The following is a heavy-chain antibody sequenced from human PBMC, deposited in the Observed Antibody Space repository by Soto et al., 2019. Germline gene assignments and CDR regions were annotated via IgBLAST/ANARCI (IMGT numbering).Heavy chain of an antibody. CDR3: ARRPEQWPQNNWFDP. J-gene: IGHJ5*02. D-gene: IGHD6-19*01. CDR1: GFTFSSYS. CDR2: ISSSSSSSYI. V-gene: IGHV3-21*01. Sequence: GGSLRLSCAASGFTFSSYSMNWVRQAPGKGLEWVSSISSSSSSSYIYYADSVKGRFTISRDNAKNSLYLQMNSLRAEDTAVYYCARRPEQWPQNNWFDPWGQGTLVTVSS.